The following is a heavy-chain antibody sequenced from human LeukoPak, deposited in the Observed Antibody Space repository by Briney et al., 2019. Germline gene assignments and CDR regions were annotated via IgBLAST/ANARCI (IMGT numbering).Heavy chain of an antibody. Sequence: SQTLSLTCTVSGGSISSGSYYWSWIRQPAGKGLEWIGRFYTSGSTNYNPSLKSRVTISVDTSKNQFSLKLSSVTAADTAVYYCARAYSSSWHGAFDIWGQGTMVTVSS. V-gene: IGHV4-61*02. D-gene: IGHD6-13*01. CDR3: ARAYSSSWHGAFDI. J-gene: IGHJ3*02. CDR2: FYTSGST. CDR1: GGSISSGSYY.